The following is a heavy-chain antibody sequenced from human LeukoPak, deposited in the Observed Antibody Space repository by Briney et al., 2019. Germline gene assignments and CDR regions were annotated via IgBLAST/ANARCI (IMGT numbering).Heavy chain of an antibody. CDR2: INPNSGGT. Sequence: EASVKVSCKASGHTFIGYYMHWVRQAPGQGLEWVGWINPNSGGTNYARKFQGRVTMTRDTSISTAYMELSRLTSDDTAVYYCARVWGFYNGQISGLDSWGQGSLVTVSS. CDR3: ARVWGFYNGQISGLDS. CDR1: GHTFIGYY. D-gene: IGHD1-1*01. V-gene: IGHV1-2*02. J-gene: IGHJ4*02.